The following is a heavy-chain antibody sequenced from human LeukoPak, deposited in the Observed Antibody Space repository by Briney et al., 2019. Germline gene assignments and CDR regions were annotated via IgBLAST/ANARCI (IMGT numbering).Heavy chain of an antibody. V-gene: IGHV4-59*01. D-gene: IGHD3-3*01. CDR1: GASISSYY. CDR2: IYYSGSI. CDR3: ARSRVWNDYWVYFDF. Sequence: PSETLSLTCTVSGASISSYYWSWIRQPPGKGLEWIGDIYYSGSIKYNPSLKSRVTMSVDTSKNQFSLKLSSVTAADTAIYYCARSRVWNDYWVYFDFWGQGTLVTVSS. J-gene: IGHJ4*02.